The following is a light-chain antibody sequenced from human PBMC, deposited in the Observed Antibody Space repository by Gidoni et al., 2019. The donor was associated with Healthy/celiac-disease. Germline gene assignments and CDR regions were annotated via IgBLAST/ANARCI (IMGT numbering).Light chain of an antibody. CDR1: SSDVGGYNY. J-gene: IGLJ1*01. Sequence: QSALTQPASVSGSPGQSITISCTGTSSDVGGYNYVSWYQQHSGKAPKLMIYEVSNRPSGVSNRFSGAKSGNTASLTISVLQAEDEADYYCSSYTSSSTLYVFGTGTKVTVL. CDR2: EVS. CDR3: SSYTSSSTLYV. V-gene: IGLV2-14*01.